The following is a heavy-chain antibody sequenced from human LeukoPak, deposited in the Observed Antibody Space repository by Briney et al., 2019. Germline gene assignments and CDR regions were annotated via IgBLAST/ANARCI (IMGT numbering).Heavy chain of an antibody. Sequence: AGGSLRLSCAASGFTFSSYWMSWVRQAPGKGLEWVANIKQDGSEKYYVDSVKGRFTISRDNAKNSLYLQMNSLRAEDTAVYYCARVSSSSYYGMDVWGQGTTVTVSS. V-gene: IGHV3-7*01. CDR1: GFTFSSYW. CDR3: ARVSSSSYYGMDV. J-gene: IGHJ6*02. CDR2: IKQDGSEK. D-gene: IGHD6-6*01.